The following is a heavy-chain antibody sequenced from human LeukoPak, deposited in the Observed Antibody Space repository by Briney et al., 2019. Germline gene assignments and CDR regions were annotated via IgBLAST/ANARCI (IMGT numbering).Heavy chain of an antibody. CDR3: AKAGTRFGELFDAFHI. D-gene: IGHD3-10*01. Sequence: ASVKVSCKASGYTFTSYGISWVRQAPGQGLEWMGWISAYNGNTNYAQKLQGRVTMTTDTFTSTVYMELRSLKSDDTAVYYCAKAGTRFGELFDAFHIWGQGTMVTVSS. CDR1: GYTFTSYG. CDR2: ISAYNGNT. J-gene: IGHJ3*02. V-gene: IGHV1-18*01.